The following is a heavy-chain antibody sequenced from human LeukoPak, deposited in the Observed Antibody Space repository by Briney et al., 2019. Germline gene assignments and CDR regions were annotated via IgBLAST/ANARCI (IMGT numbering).Heavy chain of an antibody. D-gene: IGHD3-22*01. CDR3: AMYYDSSGRNF. J-gene: IGHJ4*02. CDR2: ISTSGSTK. Sequence: PGGSLRLSCAASGFTFSSYWMHWVRQAPGKGLEWISYISTSGSTKYYADSVKGRFTISRDNAQNSLYLQMNSLRAEDTAVYYCAMYYDSSGRNFWGQGTLVSVSS. V-gene: IGHV3-48*01. CDR1: GFTFSSYW.